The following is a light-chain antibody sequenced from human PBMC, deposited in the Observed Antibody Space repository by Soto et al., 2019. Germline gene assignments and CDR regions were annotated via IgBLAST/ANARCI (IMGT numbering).Light chain of an antibody. J-gene: IGKJ1*01. V-gene: IGKV4-1*01. Sequence: DIVMTQSPDSLAVSLGERATINCKSSQSILFSSNNKNYLAWYQQKPGQPPKLLIYWASIRESGVPDRFSGSASGTDFTLSISSLQAEDVAVYFCQQYYSTPTFGQGTKVEIK. CDR1: QSILFSSNNKNY. CDR3: QQYYSTPT. CDR2: WAS.